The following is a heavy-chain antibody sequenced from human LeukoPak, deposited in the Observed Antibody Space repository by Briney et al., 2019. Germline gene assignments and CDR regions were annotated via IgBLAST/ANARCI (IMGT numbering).Heavy chain of an antibody. CDR3: EKGPGGADY. D-gene: IGHD3-16*01. V-gene: IGHV3-23*01. CDR2: ISDSGGST. Sequence: PGGSLRLSCAASGFTFSCYAMSWVRQAPGKGLGWGSAISDSGGSTYYADSEKGRLTIPRDNSKTTLYLQRNSLRAEYTAVYYCEKGPGGADYWGQGTLVTVSS. J-gene: IGHJ4*02. CDR1: GFTFSCYA.